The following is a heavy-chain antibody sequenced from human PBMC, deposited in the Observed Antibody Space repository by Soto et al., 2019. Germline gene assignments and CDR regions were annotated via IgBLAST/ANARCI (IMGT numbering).Heavy chain of an antibody. V-gene: IGHV1-3*05. J-gene: IGHJ4*02. CDR3: TRSAISPYGGLIGRFDY. CDR2: INPANGNT. Sequence: QVQLAQSGAEERKPGASVKVSCEATGYTFTAYAMHWVRQAPGQRLEWMGWINPANGNTKYSQKFQGRLTITSATSPNPVYMDLNSLTSDDTAMYYCTRSAISPYGGLIGRFDYWGQGNLVTVSS. CDR1: GYTFTAYA. D-gene: IGHD3-16*02.